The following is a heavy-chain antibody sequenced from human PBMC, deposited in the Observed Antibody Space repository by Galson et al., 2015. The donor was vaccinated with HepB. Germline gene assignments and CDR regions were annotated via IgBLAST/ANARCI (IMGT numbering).Heavy chain of an antibody. CDR2: IKQDGSEK. Sequence: SLRLSCAASGFTFSSYWMSWVRQAPGKGLEWVANIKQDGSEKYYVDSVKGRFTISRDNAKNSLYLQMNSLRAEDTAVYYCARVDRGDYEGDYYYYMDVWGKGTTVTVSS. CDR1: GFTFSSYW. D-gene: IGHD4-17*01. J-gene: IGHJ6*03. V-gene: IGHV3-7*01. CDR3: ARVDRGDYEGDYYYYMDV.